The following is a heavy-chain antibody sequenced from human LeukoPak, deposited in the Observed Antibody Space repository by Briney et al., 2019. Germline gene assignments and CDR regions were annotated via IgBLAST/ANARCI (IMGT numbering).Heavy chain of an antibody. D-gene: IGHD3-22*01. J-gene: IGHJ3*02. V-gene: IGHV3-23*01. Sequence: QSGGSLRLSCAASGFTFSSYAMSWVRQAPGKGLEWVAAISGSGGSTYYADSVKGRFTISRDNSKTTLYLQMNSLRAEDTAVYYCAKVYESDSSGYYCFYAQCQGAFDIWGQGTMVTVSS. CDR2: ISGSGGST. CDR1: GFTFSSYA. CDR3: AKVYESDSSGYYCFYAQCQGAFDI.